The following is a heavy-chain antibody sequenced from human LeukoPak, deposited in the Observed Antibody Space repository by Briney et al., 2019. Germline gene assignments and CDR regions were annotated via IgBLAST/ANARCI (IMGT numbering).Heavy chain of an antibody. CDR3: ARHVRIRGGVVIMGQKSTNWFDP. CDR1: GGSISSSSYY. D-gene: IGHD3-3*01. Sequence: SETLSLTRTVSGGSISSSSYYWGWIRQPPGKGLEWIGSIYYSGSTYYNPSLKSRVTISVDTSKNQFSLKLSSVTAADTAVYYCARHVRIRGGVVIMGQKSTNWFDPWGQGTLVTVSS. V-gene: IGHV4-39*01. J-gene: IGHJ5*02. CDR2: IYYSGST.